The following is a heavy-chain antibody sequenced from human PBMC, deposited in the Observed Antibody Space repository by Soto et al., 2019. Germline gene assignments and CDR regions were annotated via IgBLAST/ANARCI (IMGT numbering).Heavy chain of an antibody. J-gene: IGHJ4*02. CDR3: ARGWFTVTTWVFDY. D-gene: IGHD4-17*01. CDR1: GGSFSGYY. V-gene: IGHV4-34*01. CDR2: INHSGST. Sequence: SETLSLTCAVYGGSFSGYYWSWIRQPPGKGLEWIGEINHSGSTNYNPSLKSRVTISVDTSKNQFSLKLSSVTAADTAVYYCARGWFTVTTWVFDYWGQGTLVTVSS.